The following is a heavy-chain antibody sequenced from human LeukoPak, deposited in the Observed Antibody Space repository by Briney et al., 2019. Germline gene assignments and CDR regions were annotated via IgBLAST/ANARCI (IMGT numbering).Heavy chain of an antibody. J-gene: IGHJ4*02. V-gene: IGHV3-9*01. CDR2: ISWNSGSI. Sequence: GGSLRLSCAASGFTFDDYAMHWVRQAPGKGLEWVSGISWNSGSIGYADSVKGRFTISRDNAKNSLYLQMNSLKAEDAALYYCTKGYCISTSCYDDYWGQGTLVTVSS. CDR3: TKGYCISTSCYDDY. CDR1: GFTFDDYA. D-gene: IGHD2-2*01.